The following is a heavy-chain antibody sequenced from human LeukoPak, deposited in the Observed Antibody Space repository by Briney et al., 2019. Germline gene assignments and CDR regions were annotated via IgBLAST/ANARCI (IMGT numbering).Heavy chain of an antibody. D-gene: IGHD6-13*01. CDR1: GIPFSDYY. CDR3: AAGTAADF. Sequence: GGSLRLSCIVSGIPFSDYYKNWIRQAPGKGLEWISYISSSSSYSEYADSVKGRLNISRDNAKSALYLQLNSLRLEDTAVYYCAAGTAADFWGQGTLVTVSS. V-gene: IGHV3-11*03. J-gene: IGHJ4*02. CDR2: ISSSSSYS.